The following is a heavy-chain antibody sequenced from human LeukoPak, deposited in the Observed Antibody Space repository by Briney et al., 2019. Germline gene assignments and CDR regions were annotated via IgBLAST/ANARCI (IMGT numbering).Heavy chain of an antibody. J-gene: IGHJ4*02. CDR1: GGTFSSYA. Sequence: LWASVKVPCKASGGTFSSYAISWVRQAPGQGLEWMGGIIPIFGTANYAQKFQGRVTITADESTSTAYMELSSLRSEDTAVYYCARDLKSYRLLGYFDYWGQGTLVTVSS. D-gene: IGHD1-26*01. CDR2: IIPIFGTA. CDR3: ARDLKSYRLLGYFDY. V-gene: IGHV1-69*13.